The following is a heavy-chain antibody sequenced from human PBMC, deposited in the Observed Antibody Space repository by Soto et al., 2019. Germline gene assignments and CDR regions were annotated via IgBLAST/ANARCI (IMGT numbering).Heavy chain of an antibody. CDR2: IWYDGSNK. V-gene: IGHV3-33*01. J-gene: IGHJ4*02. Sequence: PGGSLRLSCAASGFTFSSYGMHWVRQAPGKGLEWVAVIWYDGSNKYYADSVKGRFTISRDNSKNTLYLQMNSLRAEDTAVYYCARSSAGQLPQASYWGQGTLVTVSS. CDR1: GFTFSSYG. D-gene: IGHD2-2*01. CDR3: ARSSAGQLPQASY.